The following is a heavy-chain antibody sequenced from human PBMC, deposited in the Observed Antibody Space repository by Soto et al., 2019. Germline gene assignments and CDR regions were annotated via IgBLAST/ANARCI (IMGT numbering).Heavy chain of an antibody. CDR3: AIGGDIVATIVPPKDY. V-gene: IGHV3-48*04. J-gene: IGHJ4*02. CDR1: GFTFSSYS. CDR2: ISSSSSTI. D-gene: IGHD5-12*01. Sequence: GGSLRLSCAASGFTFSSYSMNWVRQAPGKGLEWVSYISSSSSTIYYADSVKGRFTISRDNAKNSLYLQMNSLRAEDTAVYYCAIGGDIVATIVPPKDYWGQGTLVTVSS.